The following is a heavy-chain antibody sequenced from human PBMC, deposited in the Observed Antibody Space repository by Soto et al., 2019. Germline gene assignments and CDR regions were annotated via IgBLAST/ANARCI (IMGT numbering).Heavy chain of an antibody. J-gene: IGHJ5*02. CDR3: ARVRSRRWGWFDP. Sequence: SETLSLTCTVSGGSISSGGYYWSWIRQHPGKGLEWIGYIYYSGSTYYNPSLKSRVTISVDTSKNQFSLKLSSVTAADTAVYYCARVRSRRWGWFDPWGQGTLVTVSS. V-gene: IGHV4-31*03. CDR1: GGSISSGGYY. CDR2: IYYSGST. D-gene: IGHD1-26*01.